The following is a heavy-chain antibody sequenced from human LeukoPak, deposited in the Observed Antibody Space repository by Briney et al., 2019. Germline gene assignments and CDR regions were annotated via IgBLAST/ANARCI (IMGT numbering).Heavy chain of an antibody. CDR3: AKDEGGWCGSTSCYIIGYYYYGMDV. Sequence: PGRSLRLSCAASGFTFSSYGMHWVRQAPGKGLEWVAVISYDGSNKYYADSVKGRFTISRDNSKNTLYLQMNSLRAEDTAVYYCAKDEGGWCGSTSCYIIGYYYYGMDVWGQGTTVTVSS. V-gene: IGHV3-30*18. CDR1: GFTFSSYG. J-gene: IGHJ6*02. CDR2: ISYDGSNK. D-gene: IGHD2-2*02.